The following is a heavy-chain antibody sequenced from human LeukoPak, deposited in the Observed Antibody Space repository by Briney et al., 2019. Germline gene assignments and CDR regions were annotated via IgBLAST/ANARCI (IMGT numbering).Heavy chain of an antibody. D-gene: IGHD5-24*01. Sequence: PGGSLRPSCAASGFTLSSYSINWVRQAPGKGLEWVSSISSSSSYIYYADSVKGRFTISRDNAKNSLYLQMNSLRAEDTAVYYYARVLLSENGYNKAFDYWGQGTLVTVSS. V-gene: IGHV3-21*01. CDR1: GFTLSSYS. J-gene: IGHJ4*02. CDR3: ARVLLSENGYNKAFDY. CDR2: ISSSSSYI.